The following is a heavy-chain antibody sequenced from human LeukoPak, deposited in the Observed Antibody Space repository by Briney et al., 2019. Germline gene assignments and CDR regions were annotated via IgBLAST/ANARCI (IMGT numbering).Heavy chain of an antibody. CDR3: ARPHYESSGLYVDAFDI. J-gene: IGHJ3*02. CDR2: ISSSSSYI. Sequence: GGSLRLSCAASGFTFSSYSMNWVRQAPGKGLEWVSSISSSSSYIYYADSVKGRFTISRDNAKNSLYLQMNSLRAEDTAVYYCARPHYESSGLYVDAFDIWGQGTMVTASS. CDR1: GFTFSSYS. D-gene: IGHD3-22*01. V-gene: IGHV3-21*04.